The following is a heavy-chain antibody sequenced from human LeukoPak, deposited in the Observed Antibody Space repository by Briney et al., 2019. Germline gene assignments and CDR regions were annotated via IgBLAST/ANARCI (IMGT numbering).Heavy chain of an antibody. CDR2: ISFDGSQK. D-gene: IGHD1-26*01. J-gene: IGHJ4*02. V-gene: IGHV3-30*02. CDR3: AKAVPTSGRPREGFDY. Sequence: GGSLRLSCAASGFTFSNYGMHWVRQAPGKGLEWVALISFDGSQKYYADSVKGRFTISRDNSKSTVYLQMNSLRVEDTAVYYCAKAVPTSGRPREGFDYWGQGTQVTVSS. CDR1: GFTFSNYG.